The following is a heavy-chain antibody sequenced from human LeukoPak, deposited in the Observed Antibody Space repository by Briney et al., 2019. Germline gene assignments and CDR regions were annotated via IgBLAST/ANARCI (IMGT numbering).Heavy chain of an antibody. Sequence: SVKVSCKASGGTFSSYAISWVRQAPGQGLEWVGGIIPIFGTANYAQKFQGRVTITADESTSTAYMELSSLRSEDTAVYYCAREFMGYCSGGSCFTFDPWGQGTLVTVSS. CDR2: IIPIFGTA. J-gene: IGHJ5*02. V-gene: IGHV1-69*13. D-gene: IGHD2-15*01. CDR3: AREFMGYCSGGSCFTFDP. CDR1: GGTFSSYA.